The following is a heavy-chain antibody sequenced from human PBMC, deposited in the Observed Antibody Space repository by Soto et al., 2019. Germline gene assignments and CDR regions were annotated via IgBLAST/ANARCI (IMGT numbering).Heavy chain of an antibody. J-gene: IGHJ4*02. V-gene: IGHV3-74*03. CDR2: IYSDGSGP. D-gene: IGHD5-18*01. CDR1: GFTFSNFW. CDR3: ATLNSFGSDY. Sequence: SWAASGFTFSNFWMHWVRQAPGKGLVWVSRIYSDGSGPMYADSVKGRFTISRDNAKSTLYLQMNSLRAEDTAVYCCATLNSFGSDYWGRGTLVTSPQ.